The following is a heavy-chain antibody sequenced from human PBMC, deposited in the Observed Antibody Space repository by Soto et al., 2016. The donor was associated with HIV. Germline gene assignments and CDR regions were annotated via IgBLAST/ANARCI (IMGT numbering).Heavy chain of an antibody. CDR2: ISSNGGST. J-gene: IGHJ4*02. D-gene: IGHD3-10*01. CDR3: ARIARFGELLWGRVDY. V-gene: IGHV3-64*01. Sequence: EVQLVESGGGLVQPGGSLRLSCAASGFTFSSYAMHWVRQAPGKGLEYVSAISSNGGSTYYANSVKGRFTISRDNSKNTLYLQMGSLRAEDTAVYYCARIARFGELLWGRVDYWGQGTLVTVSS. CDR1: GFTFSSYA.